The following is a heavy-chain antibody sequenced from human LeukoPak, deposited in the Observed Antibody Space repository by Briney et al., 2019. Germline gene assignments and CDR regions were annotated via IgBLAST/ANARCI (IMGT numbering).Heavy chain of an antibody. CDR2: ISGSGGST. D-gene: IGHD3-3*01. CDR1: GFTFSSYA. V-gene: IGHV3-23*01. CDR3: AKNGLRFLEWLSSFDY. J-gene: IGHJ4*02. Sequence: GGSLRLSCAASGFTFSSYAMSWVRQAPGKGLEWVSAISGSGGSTYYADSVKGRFTISRDNSKNTLYLQMNSLRAEDTAVYYCAKNGLRFLEWLSSFDYWGQGTLVTASS.